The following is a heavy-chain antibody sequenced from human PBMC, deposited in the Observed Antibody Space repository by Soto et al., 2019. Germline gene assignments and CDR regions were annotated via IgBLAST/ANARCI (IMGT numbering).Heavy chain of an antibody. D-gene: IGHD6-13*01. CDR1: GFTFSSYG. Sequence: QVQLVESGGGVVQPGRSLRLSCAASGFTFSSYGMHWVRQAPGKGLEWVAVIWYDGSNKYYADSVKGRFTISRDNSKNTLYLQMNSLRAEDTAVYYCARDYLFYSSSSYYGMDVWGQGTTVTVSS. V-gene: IGHV3-33*01. CDR3: ARDYLFYSSSSYYGMDV. J-gene: IGHJ6*02. CDR2: IWYDGSNK.